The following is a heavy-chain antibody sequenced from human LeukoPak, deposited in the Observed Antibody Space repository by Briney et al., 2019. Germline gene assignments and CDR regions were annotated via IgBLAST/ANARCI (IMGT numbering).Heavy chain of an antibody. CDR2: IGPTGTDR. Sequence: GGSLRLSCAASGFTFSSCGFNWVRQAPGKGLEWVSSIGPTGTDRYYADSVRGRFTISRDNAKNSMYLQMDSLRDEDTAVYYCARSRERGFIVVVPAAGGFDYWGQGTLVTVSS. CDR3: ARSRERGFIVVVPAAGGFDY. D-gene: IGHD2-2*01. V-gene: IGHV3-21*01. CDR1: GFTFSSCG. J-gene: IGHJ4*02.